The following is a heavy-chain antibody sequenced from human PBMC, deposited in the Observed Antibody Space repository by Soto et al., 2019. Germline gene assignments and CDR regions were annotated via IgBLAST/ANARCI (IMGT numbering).Heavy chain of an antibody. V-gene: IGHV4-30-2*01. D-gene: IGHD3-22*01. CDR3: ARVDYDSTWFDP. J-gene: IGHJ5*02. CDR2: IYHSGST. Sequence: SETLSLTCVVSGGSISSGGYSWSWIRQPPGKGLEWIGYIYHSGSTYYNPSLKSRVTISVVRSKNQFSLKLSSVTAADTAVYYCARVDYDSTWFDPWGQGTLVTVSS. CDR1: GGSISSGGYS.